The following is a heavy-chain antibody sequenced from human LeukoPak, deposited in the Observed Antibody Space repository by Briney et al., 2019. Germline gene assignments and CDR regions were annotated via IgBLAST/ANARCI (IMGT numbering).Heavy chain of an antibody. Sequence: SETLSLTCSVSGDSVTSSYWNWIRQPPGKGLEWIGYVSADGTTNYSPSLRSRLIMSVDTAKNDISLILMSVTAAGTAIYYCARLDCVLEGCYNHWGRGILVTVAS. D-gene: IGHD2-15*01. CDR2: VSADGTT. CDR1: GDSVTSSY. J-gene: IGHJ4*02. V-gene: IGHV4-59*08. CDR3: ARLDCVLEGCYNH.